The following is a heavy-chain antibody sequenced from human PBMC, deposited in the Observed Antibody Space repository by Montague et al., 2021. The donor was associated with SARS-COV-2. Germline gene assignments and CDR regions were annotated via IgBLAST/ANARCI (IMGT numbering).Heavy chain of an antibody. V-gene: IGHV4-59*08. Sequence: SETLSLTCTVSGVAVSRYKSDWNRHQLRTRPEWVGCIFYRGSTNYNPSLKSRVTISVDTSKNQFSLKLSSVTAADTAVYYCAGLGLRYFDWLLLGEGYFDYWGQGTLVTVSS. CDR1: GVAVSRYK. J-gene: IGHJ4*02. CDR3: AGLGLRYFDWLLLGEGYFDY. CDR2: IFYRGST. D-gene: IGHD3-9*01.